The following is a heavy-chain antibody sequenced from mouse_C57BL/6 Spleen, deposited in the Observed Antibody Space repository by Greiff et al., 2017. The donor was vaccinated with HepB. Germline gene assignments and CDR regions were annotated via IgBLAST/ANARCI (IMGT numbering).Heavy chain of an antibody. CDR2: IYPGDGDT. D-gene: IGHD1-1*01. CDR3: ARYPASGSSLYYAMDY. V-gene: IGHV1-80*01. J-gene: IGHJ4*01. CDR1: GYAFSSYW. Sequence: LQESGAELVKPGASVKISCKASGYAFSSYWMNWVKQRPGKGLEWIGQIYPGDGDTNYNGKFKGKATLTADKSSSTAYMQLSSLTSEDSAVYFCARYPASGSSLYYAMDYWGQGTSVTVSS.